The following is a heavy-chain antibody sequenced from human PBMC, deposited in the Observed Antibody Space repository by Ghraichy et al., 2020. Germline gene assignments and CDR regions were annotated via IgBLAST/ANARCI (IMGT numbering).Heavy chain of an antibody. CDR3: VKDLVGGGFGAYGMDV. V-gene: IGHV3-74*01. CDR1: GFTFSSYW. J-gene: IGHJ6*02. Sequence: GGSLRLSCAPSGFTFSSYWMHWVRQAPGKGLVWVSRINSDGGSTTYADSVKGRFTISKDNAKNTLYLQMNSLRAEDTAVYYCVKDLVGGGFGAYGMDVWGQGTTVTVSS. CDR2: INSDGGST. D-gene: IGHD2-21*01.